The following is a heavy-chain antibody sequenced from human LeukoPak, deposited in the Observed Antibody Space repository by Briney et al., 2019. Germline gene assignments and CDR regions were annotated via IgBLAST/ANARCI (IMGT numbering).Heavy chain of an antibody. V-gene: IGHV4-4*07. Sequence: PSETLSLTCTVSGGSISSYYWSWIRQPAGKGLEWTGHISTSGSTNYNPSLKSRVTMSVDTSKNQFSLKLTSVTAADTAVYYCARDLTFDILTGYYISPFDCWGQGTLVTVSS. CDR2: ISTSGST. J-gene: IGHJ4*02. CDR3: ARDLTFDILTGYYISPFDC. CDR1: GGSISSYY. D-gene: IGHD3-9*01.